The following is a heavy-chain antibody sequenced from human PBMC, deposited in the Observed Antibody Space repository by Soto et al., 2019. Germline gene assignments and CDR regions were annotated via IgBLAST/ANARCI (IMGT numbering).Heavy chain of an antibody. D-gene: IGHD2-8*01. Sequence: GGSLRLSCAASGFTFSNAWMSWVRQAPGKGLEWVGRIKSKTDGGTTDYAALVKGRFTITRDDSKNTLYLQMNSLKTEDTAVYYCTTRNGVSDAFDIWGQGTMVTVSS. V-gene: IGHV3-15*01. CDR1: GFTFSNAW. CDR2: IKSKTDGGTT. J-gene: IGHJ3*02. CDR3: TTRNGVSDAFDI.